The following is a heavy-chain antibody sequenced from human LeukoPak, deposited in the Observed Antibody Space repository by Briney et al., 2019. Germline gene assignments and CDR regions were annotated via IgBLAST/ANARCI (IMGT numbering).Heavy chain of an antibody. J-gene: IGHJ6*03. Sequence: SVKVSCKASGYTFTSYGISLVRQAPGQGLEWMGGIIPIFGTANYAQKFQGRVTITADESTSTACMELSSLRSEDTAVYYCARGSYYDFWSGPRDYYYYMDVWGKGTTVTVSS. D-gene: IGHD3-3*01. V-gene: IGHV1-69*13. CDR1: GYTFTSYG. CDR2: IIPIFGTA. CDR3: ARGSYYDFWSGPRDYYYYMDV.